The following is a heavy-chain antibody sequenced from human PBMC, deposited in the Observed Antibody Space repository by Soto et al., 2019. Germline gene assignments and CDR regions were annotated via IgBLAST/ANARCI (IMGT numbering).Heavy chain of an antibody. Sequence: EVQLLESGGALVQPGGSLRLSCAASGFTSSNYAMSWVRQAPGKGVEWVSVSSTSGGRTYYAASVKGRFTISRDNSNNTLYLQMNSRTAEDTAVYYCAKDYYPSSGYPNWFDPWGQGTLVTVSS. CDR2: SSTSGGRT. J-gene: IGHJ5*02. D-gene: IGHD3-22*01. V-gene: IGHV3-23*01. CDR1: GFTSSNYA. CDR3: AKDYYPSSGYPNWFDP.